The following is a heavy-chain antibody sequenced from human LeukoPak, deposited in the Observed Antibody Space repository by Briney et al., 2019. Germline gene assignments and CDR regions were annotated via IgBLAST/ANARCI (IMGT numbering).Heavy chain of an antibody. CDR2: IYDRGST. V-gene: IGHV4-59*11. CDR3: AKIEVGRFDP. D-gene: IGHD1-26*01. J-gene: IGHJ5*02. Sequence: SETLSLTCTVTGASISSHYWCWIRQTPGTGLEWIGDIYDRGSTTYNPFPKSRVSISVDTSRNQFSLNLRSVTAADTAVYYCAKIEVGRFDPWGQGTLVTVSS. CDR1: GASISSHY.